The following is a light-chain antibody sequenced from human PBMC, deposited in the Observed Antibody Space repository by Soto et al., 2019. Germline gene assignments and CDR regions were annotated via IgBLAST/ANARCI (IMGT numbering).Light chain of an antibody. CDR2: DPS. CDR1: QSVSSS. Sequence: EIVLTQSPATLSLSPGERATLSCRASQSVSSSLDWYQQLPGQAPRLLIYDPSNSATSIPARLCGSGSGTEFTLTLSRLEPEDFAVYYCQKRSNWHRTFGQGTKQEVK. J-gene: IGKJ2*01. V-gene: IGKV3-11*01. CDR3: QKRSNWHRT.